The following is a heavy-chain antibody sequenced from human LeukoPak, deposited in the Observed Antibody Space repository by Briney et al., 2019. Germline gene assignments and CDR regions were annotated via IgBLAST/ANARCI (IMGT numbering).Heavy chain of an antibody. CDR1: GFTFRTFP. D-gene: IGHD1-7*01. J-gene: IGHJ6*03. CDR3: ARGAGTTVYYIDV. Sequence: YPGGSLRLSCAASGFTFRTFPMHWVRQAPGQGLQWVAVIGNDGYNKYYSDSVRGRFTISRDNSKNTLSLQMDSLTTEDTAVYYCARGAGTTVYYIDVWGKGTMVTVSS. CDR2: IGNDGYNK. V-gene: IGHV3-30*01.